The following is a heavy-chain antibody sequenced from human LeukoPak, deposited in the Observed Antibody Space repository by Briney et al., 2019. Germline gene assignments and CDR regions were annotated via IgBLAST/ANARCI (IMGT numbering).Heavy chain of an antibody. CDR2: IWYDGSNK. CDR1: GFTFSSYG. V-gene: IGHV3-33*01. D-gene: IGHD5-18*01. CDR3: ARGSRAGYSYGLYYFDY. J-gene: IGHJ4*02. Sequence: PGGSLRLSCAASGFTFSSYGMHWVRQAPGKGLEWVAVIWYDGSNKYYADSVKGRFTISRDNSKNTLYLQMNSLRAGDTAVYYCARGSRAGYSYGLYYFDYWGQGTLVTVSS.